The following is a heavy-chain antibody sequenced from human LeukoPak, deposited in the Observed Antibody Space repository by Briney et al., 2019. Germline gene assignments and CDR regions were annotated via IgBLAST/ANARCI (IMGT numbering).Heavy chain of an antibody. CDR1: GFTFSSYG. J-gene: IGHJ4*02. V-gene: IGHV3-33*01. CDR2: MWVYGSNK. CDR3: ARGTSAGSGSSFDY. D-gene: IGHD6-19*01. Sequence: PGESLRLSCEASGFTFSSYGMHWVRQAPGKGLEWVAVMWVYGSNKYFADSVNGRFTISRDNSKNTLYLQMNSLRAEDTAVYYCARGTSAGSGSSFDYWGQGTLDTLSS.